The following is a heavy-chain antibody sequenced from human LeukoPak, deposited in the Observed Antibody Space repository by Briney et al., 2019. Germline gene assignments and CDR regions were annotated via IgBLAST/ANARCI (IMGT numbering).Heavy chain of an antibody. J-gene: IGHJ4*02. CDR1: GFTFSSYA. CDR2: ISGSGGST. D-gene: IGHD3-10*01. V-gene: IGHV3-23*01. Sequence: GGSLRLSCAASGFTFSSYAMSWVRQAPGKGLEWVSAISGSGGSTYYADSVKGRFTISRDNSKNTLYLQMNSLRAEDTAVYYCAEGLYYYLFVYWGQGTLVTVSS. CDR3: AEGLYYYLFVY.